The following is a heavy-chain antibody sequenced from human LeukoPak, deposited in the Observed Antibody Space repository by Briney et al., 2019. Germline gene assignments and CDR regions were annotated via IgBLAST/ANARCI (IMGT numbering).Heavy chain of an antibody. CDR3: ARELYVAGSGYHYYMDV. CDR1: GGYISSYY. CDR2: IYTSGST. V-gene: IGHV4-4*07. Sequence: SETLSLTCSVSGGYISSYYWTWIRQPAGKELEWIGRIYTSGSTNYNPSLKSRVTMSVDTSKNQFSLKVSSVTAADTAVYYCARELYVAGSGYHYYMDVWGKGTTVTVSS. J-gene: IGHJ6*03. D-gene: IGHD3-10*01.